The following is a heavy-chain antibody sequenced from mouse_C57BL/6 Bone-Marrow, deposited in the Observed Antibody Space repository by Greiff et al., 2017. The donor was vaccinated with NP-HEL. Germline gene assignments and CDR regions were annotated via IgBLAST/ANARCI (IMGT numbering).Heavy chain of an antibody. CDR2: IYPGSGST. CDR1: GYTFTSYW. J-gene: IGHJ4*01. CDR3: AREGGPYAMDY. Sequence: QVQLKQSGAELVKPGASVKMSCKASGYTFTSYWITWVKQRPGQGLEWIGDIYPGSGSTNYNEKFKSKATLTVDTSSSTAYMQLSSLTSEDSAVYYCAREGGPYAMDYWGQGTSVTVSS. V-gene: IGHV1-55*01.